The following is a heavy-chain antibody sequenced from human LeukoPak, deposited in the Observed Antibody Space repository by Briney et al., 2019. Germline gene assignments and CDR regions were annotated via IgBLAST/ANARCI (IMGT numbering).Heavy chain of an antibody. CDR1: GFTFSSYG. Sequence: GGSLRLSCAASGFTFSSYGMHWVRQAPGKGLEWVAVISYDGSNKYYADSVKGRFTISRDNSENTLYLQMNSLRAEDTAVYYCARDWLEQPKGGYMDVWGKGTTVTVSS. V-gene: IGHV3-30*19. CDR2: ISYDGSNK. D-gene: IGHD3-22*01. CDR3: ARDWLEQPKGGYMDV. J-gene: IGHJ6*03.